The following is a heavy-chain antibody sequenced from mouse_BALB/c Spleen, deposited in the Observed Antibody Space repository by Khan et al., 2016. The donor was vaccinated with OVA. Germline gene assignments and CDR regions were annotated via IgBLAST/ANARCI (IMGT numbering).Heavy chain of an antibody. J-gene: IGHJ3*01. CDR1: GYTFTDYY. CDR2: IYPGSGNT. V-gene: IGHV1-77*01. CDR3: ARRNDVGYTFAY. Sequence: QVQLKQSGAELARPGASVKLSCKASGYTFTDYYINWVKQRTGQGLEWIGEIYPGSGNTYYNEKFKDKATLTADKSSTTAYMQLSSLTSEDSAVYFCARRNDVGYTFAYWGQGTLVTVSA. D-gene: IGHD1-2*01.